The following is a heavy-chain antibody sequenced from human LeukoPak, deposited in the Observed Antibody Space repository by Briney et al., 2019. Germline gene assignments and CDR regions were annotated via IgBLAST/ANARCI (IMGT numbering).Heavy chain of an antibody. D-gene: IGHD3-3*01. CDR1: GFTFSDYS. CDR3: ARDSVDFPYWYFDL. CDR2: IYSSGST. Sequence: GGSLRLSCAASGFTFSDYSMNWVRQTPGKGLEWVSIIYSSGSTFYADSVKGRFTISRDNSKNTLYLQMNNLRAEDTAVYYCARDSVDFPYWYFDLWGRGTLVTVSS. J-gene: IGHJ2*01. V-gene: IGHV3-66*01.